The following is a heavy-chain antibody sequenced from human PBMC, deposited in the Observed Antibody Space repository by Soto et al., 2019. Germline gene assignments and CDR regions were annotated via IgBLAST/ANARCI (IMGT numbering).Heavy chain of an antibody. V-gene: IGHV1-69*02. CDR3: ARGRGGGGENY. J-gene: IGHJ4*02. CDR2: IIPILGIA. CDR1: GGTFSSYT. Sequence: QVQLVQSGAEVKKPGSSVKVSCKASGGTFSSYTISWVRQAPGQGLEWMGRIIPILGIANYAQKFQGRVTITADKSTRTADKELSSLRSEDTAVYYWARGRGGGGENYWGQGTLVTVSS. D-gene: IGHD3-10*01.